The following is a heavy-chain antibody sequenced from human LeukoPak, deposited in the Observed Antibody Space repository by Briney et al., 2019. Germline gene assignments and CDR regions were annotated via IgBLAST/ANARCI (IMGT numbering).Heavy chain of an antibody. CDR2: INWNAGST. V-gene: IGHV3-20*04. D-gene: IGHD6-19*01. Sequence: GGSLRLSCAASGFTFDDYALSWVRQAPGKGLEWVSSINWNAGSTSYADSVRGRFTISRDNARNSLYLQMNTLRADDTAFYYCVRVSTGYYFDSWGQGTLVTVSS. CDR3: VRVSTGYYFDS. CDR1: GFTFDDYA. J-gene: IGHJ4*02.